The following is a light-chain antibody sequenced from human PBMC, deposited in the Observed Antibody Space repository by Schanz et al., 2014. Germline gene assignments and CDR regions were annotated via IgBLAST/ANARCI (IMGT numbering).Light chain of an antibody. CDR1: SSDVGGYNY. CDR3: SSYTGSSTQV. V-gene: IGLV2-14*03. CDR2: DVS. Sequence: QSALTQPASVSGSSGQSITISCTGTSSDVGGYNYVSWYQHHPGKAPKLMIYDVSNRPSGVSDRFSGSKSGNTASLTISGLQAEDEDDYYCSSYTGSSTQVFGGGTKLTVL. J-gene: IGLJ3*02.